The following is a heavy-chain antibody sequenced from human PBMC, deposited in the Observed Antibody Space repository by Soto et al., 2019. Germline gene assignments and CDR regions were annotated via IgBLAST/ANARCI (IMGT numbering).Heavy chain of an antibody. CDR3: ARDRDSSSPYNGMDV. Sequence: ASVKVSCKASGYTFTSYGISWVRQAPGQGLEWMGWISAYNGNTNYAQKLQGRVTMTTDTSTSTAYMELRSLRSDDTAVYYCARDRDSSSPYNGMDVWGKGTTVTVAS. CDR1: GYTFTSYG. D-gene: IGHD6-6*01. V-gene: IGHV1-18*01. CDR2: ISAYNGNT. J-gene: IGHJ6*04.